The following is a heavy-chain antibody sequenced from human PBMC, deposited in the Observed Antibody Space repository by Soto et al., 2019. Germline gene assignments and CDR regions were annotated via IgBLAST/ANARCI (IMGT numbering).Heavy chain of an antibody. D-gene: IGHD2-15*01. CDR2: VDPEDGET. V-gene: IGHV1-69-2*01. J-gene: IGHJ6*02. CDR1: GYTFTDYY. Sequence: EVQLVQSEAEVKKPGATVKISCKVSGYTFTDYYMHWVQQAPGKGLEWMGLVDPEDGETIYAEKFQGRVTITADTSTDTAYMELSSLRSEDTAVYYCATPKHPGVAATHYYYGMDVWGQGTTVTVSS. CDR3: ATPKHPGVAATHYYYGMDV.